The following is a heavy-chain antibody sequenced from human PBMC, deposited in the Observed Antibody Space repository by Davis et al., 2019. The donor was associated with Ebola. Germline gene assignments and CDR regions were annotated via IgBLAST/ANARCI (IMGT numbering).Heavy chain of an antibody. V-gene: IGHV1-2*02. Sequence: SVPVSCKPSVYTLTGYYMHRVRQAPAHGLEGMGWISPNSGGTNYAQKFQGRVTMTRDTSISTAYMGLSRLRSDDTAVYYCARGGGYNWNDDGVTGNYYYYYMDVWGKGTTVTVSS. CDR3: ARGGGYNWNDDGVTGNYYYYYMDV. CDR1: VYTLTGYY. CDR2: ISPNSGGT. J-gene: IGHJ6*03. D-gene: IGHD1-1*01.